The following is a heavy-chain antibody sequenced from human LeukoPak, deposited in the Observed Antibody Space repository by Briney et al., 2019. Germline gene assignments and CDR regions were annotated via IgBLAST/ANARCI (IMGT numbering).Heavy chain of an antibody. D-gene: IGHD2-8*02. Sequence: GGSLRLSCAASGFTFSSYAIHWVRQRPGKGLEWVAYIAHHGSNKYYADSVKGRFTISRDNSKRTLYLQMNSLRADDTAVYYCAKDGSWSCTDWGQGTLVTVSS. J-gene: IGHJ4*02. CDR1: GFTFSSYA. CDR2: IAHHGSNK. V-gene: IGHV3-30*02. CDR3: AKDGSWSCTD.